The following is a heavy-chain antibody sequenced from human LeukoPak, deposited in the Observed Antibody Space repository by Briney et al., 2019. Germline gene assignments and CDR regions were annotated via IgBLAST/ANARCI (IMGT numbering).Heavy chain of an antibody. CDR2: ISGSGGST. D-gene: IGHD2/OR15-2a*01. Sequence: GGSLRLSCAASGFTFSSHAMSWVRQAPGKGLEWVSAISGSGGSTYYAASEKGLFTISRDTSKNPLYLQMDILGAEATVVYYFAKDRGLVIVASQVYWGQGTLVTVSS. V-gene: IGHV3-23*01. CDR3: AKDRGLVIVASQVY. CDR1: GFTFSSHA. J-gene: IGHJ4*02.